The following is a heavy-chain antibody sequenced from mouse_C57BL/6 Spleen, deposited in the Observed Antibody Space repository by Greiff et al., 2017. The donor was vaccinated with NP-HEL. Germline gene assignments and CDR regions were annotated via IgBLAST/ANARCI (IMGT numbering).Heavy chain of an antibody. CDR3: ARSEIRIIDYYGTSFAY. CDR2: ILPGSGST. V-gene: IGHV1-9*01. J-gene: IGHJ3*01. CDR1: GYTFTGYW. D-gene: IGHD1-1*01. Sequence: QVQLKQSGAELMKPGASVKLSCKATGYTFTGYWIEWVKQRPGHGLEWIGEILPGSGSTNYNEKFKGKATFTADTSSNTAYMQLSSLTTEDSAIYYCARSEIRIIDYYGTSFAYWGQGTLVTVSA.